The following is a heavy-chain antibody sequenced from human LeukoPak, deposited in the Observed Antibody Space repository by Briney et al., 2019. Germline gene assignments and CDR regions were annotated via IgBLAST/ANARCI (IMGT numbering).Heavy chain of an antibody. CDR2: ISNIDTTT. V-gene: IGHV3-48*03. CDR3: ARVEDDYGDYYFGMDA. J-gene: IGHJ6*02. CDR1: GFTFSSYE. D-gene: IGHD4-17*01. Sequence: TGGSLRLSCAASGFTFSSYEMNWVRQAPGKGLEWVSYISNIDTTTHYADSVKGRFTISRDNAQNSLYLQMSSLRAEDTAVYYCARVEDDYGDYYFGMDAWGQGTTVTVSS.